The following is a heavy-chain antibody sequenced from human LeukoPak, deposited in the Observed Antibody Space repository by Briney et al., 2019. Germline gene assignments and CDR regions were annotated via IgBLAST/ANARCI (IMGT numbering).Heavy chain of an antibody. CDR2: IYYSGIT. CDR1: GGSISSSGYY. J-gene: IGHJ4*02. Sequence: SETLSLTCTVSGGSISSSGYYWGWIRQPPGKGREGIVSIYYSGITYYNPSLKSRVTISADASKNQFSLKLSSVTAADTAVYYCARGQNYYNSRIVVDSWGQGTLVTVSS. V-gene: IGHV4-39*07. D-gene: IGHD3-22*01. CDR3: ARGQNYYNSRIVVDS.